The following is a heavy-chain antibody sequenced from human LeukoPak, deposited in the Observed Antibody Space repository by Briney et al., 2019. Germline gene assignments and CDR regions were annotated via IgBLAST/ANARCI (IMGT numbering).Heavy chain of an antibody. CDR2: INWNSGNI. Sequence: GGSLRLSCAASGFTFSTYWMHWVRQPPGKGLEWVSAINWNSGNIAYADSVKGRFTISRDNAKNSLYLQMHSLRAEDMALYYCAKGSSAWNEVFHFDYWGQGTLVTVSS. CDR1: GFTFSTYW. D-gene: IGHD1-1*01. CDR3: AKGSSAWNEVFHFDY. V-gene: IGHV3-9*03. J-gene: IGHJ4*02.